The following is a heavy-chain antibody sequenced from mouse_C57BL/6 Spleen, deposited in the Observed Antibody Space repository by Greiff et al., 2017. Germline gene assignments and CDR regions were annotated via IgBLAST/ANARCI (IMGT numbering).Heavy chain of an antibody. J-gene: IGHJ3*01. CDR1: GFNIKDDY. CDR2: FHPENGDT. CDR3: TALLPTAGTY. D-gene: IGHD1-2*01. V-gene: IGHV14-4*01. Sequence: VQLQQSGAELVRPGASVKLSCTASGFNIKDDYMHWVKQMPEQGLEWIGWFHPENGDTEYASKFQGKATITADTSSNSAYLQLSSLTSEDTAVYYCTALLPTAGTYWGQGTLLTVSA.